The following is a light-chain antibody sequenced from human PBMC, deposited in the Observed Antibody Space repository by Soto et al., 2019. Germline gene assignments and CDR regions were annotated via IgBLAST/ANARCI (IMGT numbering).Light chain of an antibody. CDR1: SSDVGGYDY. Sequence: QSVLTQPASVSGSPGQSITISCTGTSSDVGGYDYVSWYQLHPGKAPKLMVFEVSNRPSGVSYRFSGSKSGNTASLTISGLQAEVEADYFCSSYSISTAYLFGTGTKLTVL. J-gene: IGLJ1*01. CDR2: EVS. CDR3: SSYSISTAYL. V-gene: IGLV2-14*01.